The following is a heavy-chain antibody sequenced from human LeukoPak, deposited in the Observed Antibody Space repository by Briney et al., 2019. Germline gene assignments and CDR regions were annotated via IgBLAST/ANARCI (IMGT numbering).Heavy chain of an antibody. CDR2: ISGSGGST. CDR1: GFTFSSYG. D-gene: IGHD6-19*01. V-gene: IGHV3-23*01. Sequence: GGSLRLSCAASGFTFSSYGMSWVRQAPGKGLEWVSAISGSGGSTYYADSVKGRFTISRDNSKNTLYLQMNSLRAEDTAVYYCAKGGGSGWVYYYYYMDVWGKGTTVTVSS. CDR3: AKGGGSGWVYYYYYMDV. J-gene: IGHJ6*03.